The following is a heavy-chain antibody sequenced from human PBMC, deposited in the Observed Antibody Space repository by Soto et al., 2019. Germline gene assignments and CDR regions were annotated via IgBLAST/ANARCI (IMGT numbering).Heavy chain of an antibody. V-gene: IGHV1-69*06. CDR3: NRGSEYACWSVYL. Sequence: QERLVQSGAEVRKPGSSVKVSCNVTGGTSTRYASNWVRQAPGQGLEWMGGIVPMFGTSKYAQQFKGRVTITEDTSTNIASMELRMLRSEDTAVYYGNRGSEYACWSVYLGGQGTLVSVSS. CDR2: IVPMFGTS. CDR1: GGTSTRYA. J-gene: IGHJ4*02. D-gene: IGHD3-3*01.